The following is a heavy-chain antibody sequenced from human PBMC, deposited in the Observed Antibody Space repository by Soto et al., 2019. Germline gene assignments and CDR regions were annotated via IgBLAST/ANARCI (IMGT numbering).Heavy chain of an antibody. J-gene: IGHJ5*02. V-gene: IGHV4-59*01. CDR2: TAYTRNT. Sequence: SETLALPCVVLGGFITSCHLILVRQFPGQGLEWIVYTAYTRNTNYNPSLKSRVTISMDTSKNQLSLKLTSMTAADTAVYYCARDMHPGFTHYFDPWGQGTLVTVSS. CDR3: ARDMHPGFTHYFDP. D-gene: IGHD1-26*01. CDR1: GGFITSCH.